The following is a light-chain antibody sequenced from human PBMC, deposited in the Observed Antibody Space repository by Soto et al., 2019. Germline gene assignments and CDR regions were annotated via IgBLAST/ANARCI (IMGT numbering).Light chain of an antibody. CDR2: GAF. V-gene: IGKV3-20*01. CDR1: QYVSSNY. CDR3: HARTT. Sequence: DIVLTQSPGTLSLSPGERATLSCRASQYVSSNYLAWYQQRPGQAPRLLIYGAFSRAAGVPDRFSGSGSGTDFTLTISSLDPAAFAVYYCHARTTFGGGTKVDI. J-gene: IGKJ4*01.